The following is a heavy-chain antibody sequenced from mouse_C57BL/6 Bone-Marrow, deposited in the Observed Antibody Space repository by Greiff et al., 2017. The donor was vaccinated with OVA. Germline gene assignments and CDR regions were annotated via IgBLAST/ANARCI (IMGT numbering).Heavy chain of an antibody. J-gene: IGHJ4*01. V-gene: IGHV5-15*01. D-gene: IGHD6-1*01. CDR1: GFTFSDYG. Sequence: EVKLVEPGGGLVQPGGSLKLSCAASGFTFSDYGMAWVRQAPRQGPEWVAFISPSAYSIYYTDTVTGRFTISRENATNTMYLELSSLRSEDTAMYDCASHRWQGARDDWGQGTAATVSS. CDR3: ASHRWQGARDD. CDR2: ISPSAYSI.